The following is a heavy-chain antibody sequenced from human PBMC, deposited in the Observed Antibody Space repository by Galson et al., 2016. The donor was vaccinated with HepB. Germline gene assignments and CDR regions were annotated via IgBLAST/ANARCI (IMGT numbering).Heavy chain of an antibody. CDR2: IHDTGGS. D-gene: IGHD3-10*01. V-gene: IGHV4-59*02. CDR3: ARFGALNGLDV. J-gene: IGHJ6*02. Sequence: SETLSLTCTVSGGSVNVHYWSWIRQPPGKGLEWIGQIHDTGGSNFNPSLRGRVTLSIDTSKRQLSLKLNSVTAADTALYYCARFGALNGLDVWGPGATVTVSS. CDR1: GGSVNVHY.